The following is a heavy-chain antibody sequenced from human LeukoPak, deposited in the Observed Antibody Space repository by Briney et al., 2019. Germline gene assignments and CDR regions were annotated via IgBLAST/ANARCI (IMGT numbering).Heavy chain of an antibody. CDR1: GFTFSSYA. CDR2: ISGSGGST. CDR3: ARVSSGWYLYYYYGMDV. V-gene: IGHV3-23*01. D-gene: IGHD6-19*01. Sequence: GGSLRLSCAASGFTFSSYAMSWVRQAPGKGLEWVSAISGSGGSTYYADSVKGRFTISRDNSKNTLYLQMNSLRAEDTAVYYCARVSSGWYLYYYYGMDVWGQGTTVTVSS. J-gene: IGHJ6*02.